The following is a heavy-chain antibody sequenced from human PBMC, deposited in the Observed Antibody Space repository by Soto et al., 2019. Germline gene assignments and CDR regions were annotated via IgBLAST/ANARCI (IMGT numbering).Heavy chain of an antibody. CDR2: ISSSGSTI. Sequence: GGSLRLSCAASGFTFSSYEMNWVRQAPGKGLEWVSYISSSGSTIYYADSVKGRFTISRDNAKNSLYLQMNSLRAEDTAVYYCARAPIAAAAFDIWGQGTMVTVSS. CDR1: GFTFSSYE. CDR3: ARAPIAAAAFDI. J-gene: IGHJ3*02. D-gene: IGHD6-13*01. V-gene: IGHV3-48*03.